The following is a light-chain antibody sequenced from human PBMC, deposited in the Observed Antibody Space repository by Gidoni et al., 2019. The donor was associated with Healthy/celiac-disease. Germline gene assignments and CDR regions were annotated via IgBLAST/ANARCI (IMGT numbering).Light chain of an antibody. CDR2: EDN. CDR3: QSYDSSNNV. J-gene: IGLJ6*01. V-gene: IGLV6-57*02. CDR1: SGSIASNY. Sequence: NFMLTQPPSVSESPGKTVTISCTGSSGSIASNYVQWYQQRPGSAPTTVIYEDNQRPSGVPDRFSGSIDSSSNSASLTISGLKTEDEADYYCQSYDSSNNVFGSGTKVTVL.